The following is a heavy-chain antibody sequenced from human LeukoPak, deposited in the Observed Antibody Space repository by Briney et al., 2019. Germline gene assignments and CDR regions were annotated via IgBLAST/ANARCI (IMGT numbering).Heavy chain of an antibody. CDR1: GCTFTVYY. CDR2: INPNSGGT. CDR3: ARHSPPDY. V-gene: IGHV1-2*02. J-gene: IGHJ4*02. Sequence: ASVTVSCKASGCTFTVYYMHWVRQAPGQGLEWMGWINPNSGGTNYAQKSQGRVAMTRDTSITTAYMELSSLRSDDTAVYYCARHSPPDYWGQRTLVTVSS.